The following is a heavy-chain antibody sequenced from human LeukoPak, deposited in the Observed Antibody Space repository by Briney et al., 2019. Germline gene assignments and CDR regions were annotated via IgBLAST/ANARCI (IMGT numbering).Heavy chain of an antibody. CDR2: IYYSGST. CDR1: GGSISSSSYY. Sequence: SETLSLTCTVSGGSISSSSYYWGWIRQPPGKGLEWIGSIYYSGSTYYNPSLKSRVTISVDTSKNQFSLKLSSVTAADTAVYYCARVRYGSGSTLFDYWGQGTLVTVSS. V-gene: IGHV4-39*07. D-gene: IGHD3-10*01. J-gene: IGHJ4*02. CDR3: ARVRYGSGSTLFDY.